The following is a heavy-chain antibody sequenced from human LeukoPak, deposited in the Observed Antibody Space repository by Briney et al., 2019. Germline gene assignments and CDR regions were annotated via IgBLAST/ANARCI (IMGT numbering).Heavy chain of an antibody. J-gene: IGHJ3*02. D-gene: IGHD3-22*01. Sequence: PGGSLRLSCAASGFTFSSYEMNWVRQAPGKGLEWVSYITNRGSGSTIYYAGSVKGRFTVSRDDAKNSLYLQMNSLRAEDTAVYYCARDLEDSSPFGAFDMWGQGTMVTVSS. CDR2: ITNRGSGSTI. V-gene: IGHV3-48*03. CDR1: GFTFSSYE. CDR3: ARDLEDSSPFGAFDM.